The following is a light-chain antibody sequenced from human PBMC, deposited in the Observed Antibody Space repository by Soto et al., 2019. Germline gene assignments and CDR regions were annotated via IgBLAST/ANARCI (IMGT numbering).Light chain of an antibody. Sequence: DIQMTQSPSSLSASVGDRVTITCRASQGISNYLAWYQQIPGKVPKLLISAASTLQSGVQSRFSGSGSGTDFTLTISSLQPEDVATYYCQTYSNVPAFGGGTKVEIK. CDR3: QTYSNVPA. CDR1: QGISNY. V-gene: IGKV1-27*01. CDR2: AAS. J-gene: IGKJ4*01.